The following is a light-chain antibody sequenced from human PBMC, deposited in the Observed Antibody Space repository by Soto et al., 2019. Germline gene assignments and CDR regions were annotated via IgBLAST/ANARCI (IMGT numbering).Light chain of an antibody. CDR1: PAIASF. V-gene: IGKV1-9*01. J-gene: IGKJ5*01. Sequence: NQLTLSASSLSASVGDRVTITCRASPAIASFLAWYQQKPGTAPKLLIYGASTLQSGVPSRFSGGGSGTEFTLTISSLQPDDFATYYCQQYNTYSTFAQGTRLEIK. CDR3: QQYNTYST. CDR2: GAS.